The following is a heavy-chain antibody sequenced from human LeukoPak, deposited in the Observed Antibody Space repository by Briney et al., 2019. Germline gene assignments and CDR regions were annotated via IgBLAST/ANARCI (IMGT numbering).Heavy chain of an antibody. CDR1: GFTFGDYS. V-gene: IGHV3-49*03. CDR3: TRDHRSGWTFDF. CDR2: IRSEPFGGTT. J-gene: IGHJ4*02. Sequence: GGSLRLSCTASGFTFGDYSMSWFRQAPGKGLEWVGFIRSEPFGGTTEYAASVKGRFTISRDDSKSIVYLQMNSLKTEDTAMYYCTRDHRSGWTFDFWGQGTLVTVSS. D-gene: IGHD6-19*01.